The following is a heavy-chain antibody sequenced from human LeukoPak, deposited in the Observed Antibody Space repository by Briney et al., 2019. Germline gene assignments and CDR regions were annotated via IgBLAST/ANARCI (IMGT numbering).Heavy chain of an antibody. Sequence: SETLSLTCTVSGGSISSGDYYWSWIRQPPGKGLEWIGYIYYSGSTYYNPSLKSRVTISVDTSKNQFSLKLSSVTAADTAVYYCARDRGYYDSSGYYPWAFDIWGQGTMVTVSS. CDR1: GGSISSGDYY. J-gene: IGHJ3*02. CDR3: ARDRGYYDSSGYYPWAFDI. V-gene: IGHV4-30-4*01. CDR2: IYYSGST. D-gene: IGHD3-22*01.